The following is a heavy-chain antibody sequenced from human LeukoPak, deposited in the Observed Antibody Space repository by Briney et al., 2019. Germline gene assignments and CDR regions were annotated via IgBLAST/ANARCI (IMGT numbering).Heavy chain of an antibody. CDR3: ARLTPQRGVDY. CDR2: TYYRSKWYN. J-gene: IGHJ4*02. V-gene: IGHV6-1*01. Sequence: SQTLSLTCAISGDSVSRNSAAWSWIRQSPPRGLEWLGRTYYRSKWYNDYAVSVKGRITINPDTSKNEFSLQLNSVTPEDTAVYYCARLTPQRGVDYWGQGTLVTVSS. D-gene: IGHD6-25*01. CDR1: GDSVSRNSAA.